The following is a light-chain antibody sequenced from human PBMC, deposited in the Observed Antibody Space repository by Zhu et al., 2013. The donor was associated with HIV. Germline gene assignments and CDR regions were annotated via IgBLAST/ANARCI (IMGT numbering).Light chain of an antibody. Sequence: NFVLTQPHSVSESPGKTVTISCTRSSGSIASDYVQWYQHRPGTSPIVVIYEDNQRPSGVPDRFSGSIDSSSNSASFTISGLKPEDEADYYCQSYESNIWVFGGGTHLTVL. CDR3: QSYESNIWV. V-gene: IGLV6-57*01. CDR1: SGSIASDY. CDR2: EDN. J-gene: IGLJ3*02.